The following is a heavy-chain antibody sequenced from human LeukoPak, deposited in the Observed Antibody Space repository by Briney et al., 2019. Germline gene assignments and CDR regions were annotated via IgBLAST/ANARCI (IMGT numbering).Heavy chain of an antibody. CDR2: IRYDGSNK. V-gene: IGHV3-30*02. J-gene: IGHJ6*03. CDR3: VNRDSYYTDV. Sequence: PGGSLRLSCAASGFTFSNYDLHWVRQAPGKGLEWVAFIRYDGSNKYYADSVKGRFTISRDNSKNTLYLQMNSLRGEDTAVYYCVNRDSYYTDVWGKGTTVTISS. CDR1: GFTFSNYD.